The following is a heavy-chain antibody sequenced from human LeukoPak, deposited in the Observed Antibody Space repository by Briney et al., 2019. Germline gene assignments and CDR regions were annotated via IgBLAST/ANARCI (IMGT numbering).Heavy chain of an antibody. CDR3: ARGGCSSTSCYALDD. D-gene: IGHD2-2*01. CDR2: INPSGGST. V-gene: IGHV1-46*01. Sequence: GASVKVSCKASGYTFTSYYMHWVRQAPGQGLEWMGIINPSGGSTTYAQKFQGRVTMTRDTSTSTVYMELSSLRSEDTAVYYCARGGCSSTSCYALDDWGQGTLVTVSS. J-gene: IGHJ4*02. CDR1: GYTFTSYY.